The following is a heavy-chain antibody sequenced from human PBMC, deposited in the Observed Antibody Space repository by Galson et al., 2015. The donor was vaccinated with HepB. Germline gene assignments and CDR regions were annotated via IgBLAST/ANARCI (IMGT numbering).Heavy chain of an antibody. Sequence: SLRLSCAASGFTFSSYAMHWVRQAPGKGLEWVAVISYDGSNKYYADSVKGRFTISRDNSKNTLYLQMNSLRAEDTAVYYCARPRGFGELLSPDAFDIWGQGTMVTVSS. V-gene: IGHV3-30-3*01. CDR3: ARPRGFGELLSPDAFDI. D-gene: IGHD3-10*01. CDR2: ISYDGSNK. CDR1: GFTFSSYA. J-gene: IGHJ3*02.